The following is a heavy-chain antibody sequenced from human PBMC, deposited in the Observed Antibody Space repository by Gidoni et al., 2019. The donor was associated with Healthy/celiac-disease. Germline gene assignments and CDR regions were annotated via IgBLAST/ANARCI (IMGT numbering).Heavy chain of an antibody. CDR2: ISWNSGSI. CDR3: ARSIAVAGFDY. CDR1: GFTFDDYA. J-gene: IGHJ4*02. D-gene: IGHD6-19*01. V-gene: IGHV3-9*01. Sequence: EVQLVESGGGLVQPGSSLRLSCAASGFTFDDYAMRWVRQAPGKGLEWVSGISWNSGSIGYADSVKGRFTISRDNAKNSLYLQMNSLRAEDTALYYCARSIAVAGFDYWGQGTL.